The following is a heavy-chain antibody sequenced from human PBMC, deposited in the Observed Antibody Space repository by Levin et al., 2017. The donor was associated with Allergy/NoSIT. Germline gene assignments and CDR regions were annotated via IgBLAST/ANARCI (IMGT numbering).Heavy chain of an antibody. Sequence: RAGGSLRLSCAVSGGSISTDNWWSWIRQPPGKGLEWIGEIYRSGDTNHNPSLRRRVTMSVDKSKNHFSLKLSSVTAADTAVYYCATVEGLFCSGVSCSYSFHYWGQGALVTVSS. V-gene: IGHV4-4*02. CDR2: IYRSGDT. CDR1: GGSISTDNW. CDR3: ATVEGLFCSGVSCSYSFHY. J-gene: IGHJ4*02. D-gene: IGHD3-9*01.